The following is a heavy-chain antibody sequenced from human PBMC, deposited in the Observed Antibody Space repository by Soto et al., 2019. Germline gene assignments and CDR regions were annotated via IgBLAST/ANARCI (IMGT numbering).Heavy chain of an antibody. V-gene: IGHV1-18*01. CDR2: ISAYNGNT. J-gene: IGHJ6*02. CDR3: ARVLGVPAAPRGYYYYGMDV. CDR1: GYTFTSYG. D-gene: IGHD2-2*01. Sequence: ASVKVSCKASGYTFTSYGISWVRQAPGQGLEWMGWISAYNGNTNYAQKLQGRVTMPTDTSTSTAYLELRSLRFDDTAVYYCARVLGVPAAPRGYYYYGMDVWGQGTTVTVSS.